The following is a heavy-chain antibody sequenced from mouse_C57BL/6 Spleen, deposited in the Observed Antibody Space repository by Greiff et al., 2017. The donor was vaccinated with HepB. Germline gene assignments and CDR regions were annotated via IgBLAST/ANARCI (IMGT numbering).Heavy chain of an antibody. CDR3: ARSLYYSKPGFAY. Sequence: VQLKQSVAELVRPGASVKLSCTASGFNFKNTYMHWVKQRPEQGLEWIGRIDPANGNTKYAPKFQGKATITADTSSNTAYLQLSSLTSEDTAIYYCARSLYYSKPGFAYWGQGTLVTVSA. D-gene: IGHD2-5*01. CDR1: GFNFKNTY. J-gene: IGHJ3*01. CDR2: IDPANGNT. V-gene: IGHV14-3*01.